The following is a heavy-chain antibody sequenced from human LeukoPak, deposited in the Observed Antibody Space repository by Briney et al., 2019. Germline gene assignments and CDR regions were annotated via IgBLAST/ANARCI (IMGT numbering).Heavy chain of an antibody. J-gene: IGHJ4*02. V-gene: IGHV3-7*01. Sequence: PGGSLRLSCAASGFTFRNYGMGWFRQAPGKGLEGVANTKPDGSAEYYADSVRGRFTASRDNANNLLYLQMNRLRAEDTAVYYCARDGGLHTNFDYWGQGTLLTVSS. D-gene: IGHD2-15*01. CDR2: TKPDGSAE. CDR1: GFTFRNYG. CDR3: ARDGGLHTNFDY.